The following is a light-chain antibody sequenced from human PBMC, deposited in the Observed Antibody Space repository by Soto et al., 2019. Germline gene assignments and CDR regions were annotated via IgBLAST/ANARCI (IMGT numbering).Light chain of an antibody. CDR1: SSDVGSYNF. CDR2: EGT. J-gene: IGLJ2*01. CDR3: GSYAGPSTI. Sequence: QSALTQPASVSGSPGQSITISCTGTSSDVGSYNFVSWFQQHPGKVPKLIIYEGTERPSGVSNRFSASKSGNTASLTISGLQPEDEDDYYCGSYAGPSTIFGGGTKVTVL. V-gene: IGLV2-23*01.